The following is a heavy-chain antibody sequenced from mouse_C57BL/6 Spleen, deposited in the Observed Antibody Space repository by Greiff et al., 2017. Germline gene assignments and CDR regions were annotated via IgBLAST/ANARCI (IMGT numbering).Heavy chain of an antibody. CDR3: ARVGYYGRWFAY. CDR2: INPNNGGT. D-gene: IGHD1-2*01. J-gene: IGHJ3*01. CDR1: GYTFTDYY. Sequence: VQLQQSGPELVKPGASVKISCKASGYTFTDYYMNWVKQSHGKSLEWIGDINPNNGGTSYNQKFKGKATLTVDKSSSTAYMELRSLTSEDSAVYYCARVGYYGRWFAYWGQGTLVTVSA. V-gene: IGHV1-26*01.